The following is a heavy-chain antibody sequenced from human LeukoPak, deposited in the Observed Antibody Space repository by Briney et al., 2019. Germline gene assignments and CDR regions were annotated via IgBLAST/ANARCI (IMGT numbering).Heavy chain of an antibody. CDR1: RFTVSSNY. CDR3: ARDPCGGDCPLDY. Sequence: PGGSLRLSCAASRFTVSSNYMTWVRQAPGKGLEWVSLIYSGGSTYYADSVQGRFTISRDNSKNTLYLQMNSLRADDTAVYYCARDPCGGDCPLDYWGQGALVTVSS. V-gene: IGHV3-66*01. J-gene: IGHJ4*02. D-gene: IGHD2-21*02. CDR2: IYSGGST.